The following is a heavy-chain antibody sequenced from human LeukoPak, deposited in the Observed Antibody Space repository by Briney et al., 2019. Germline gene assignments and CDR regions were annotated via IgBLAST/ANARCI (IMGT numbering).Heavy chain of an antibody. J-gene: IGHJ4*02. V-gene: IGHV4-59*08. Sequence: SETLSLTCTVSGGSISSYYWSWIRQPPGKGLEWIGYIYYSGSTNYNPSLKSRVTISVDTSKNQFSLKLSSVTAADTAVYYCARRGSGSYDYWGQGALVTVSS. CDR1: GGSISSYY. CDR2: IYYSGST. D-gene: IGHD1-26*01. CDR3: ARRGSGSYDY.